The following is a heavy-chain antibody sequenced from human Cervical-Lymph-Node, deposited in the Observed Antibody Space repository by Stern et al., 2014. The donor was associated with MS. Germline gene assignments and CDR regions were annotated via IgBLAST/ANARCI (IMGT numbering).Heavy chain of an antibody. CDR1: GYTFIDYY. CDR2: INLSDGAT. CDR3: AREGADNDAFDV. V-gene: IGHV1-46*03. Sequence: VQLVQSGAEVKKPGASVTVSCRTSGYTFIDYYIHWVRQAPGQGLEWMGIINLSDGATTYAEKFQGRVTMTRDTSTNTAYMQLGSLTSEATAVFFCAREGADNDAFDVWGQGTMVTVSS. D-gene: IGHD1-26*01. J-gene: IGHJ3*01.